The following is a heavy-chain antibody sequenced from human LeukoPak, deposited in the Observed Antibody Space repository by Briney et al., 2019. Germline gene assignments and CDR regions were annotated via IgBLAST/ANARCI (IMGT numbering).Heavy chain of an antibody. J-gene: IGHJ4*02. V-gene: IGHV4-34*01. CDR3: AITAKEGATEN. D-gene: IGHD1-26*01. Sequence: PSETLSLTCAVYGGSFSGYYWSWIRQPPGKGLEWIGEINHSGSTNYNPSLKSRVTISVDTSKNQFSLKLSSVTAADTAVYYCAITAKEGATENWGQGTLVTASS. CDR1: GGSFSGYY. CDR2: INHSGST.